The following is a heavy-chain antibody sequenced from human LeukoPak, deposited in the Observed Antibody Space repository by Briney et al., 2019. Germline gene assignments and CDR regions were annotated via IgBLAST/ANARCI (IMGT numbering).Heavy chain of an antibody. CDR2: IYTSGST. CDR1: GGSVSSGNYY. CDR3: ATLRGVVDNMDV. J-gene: IGHJ6*02. D-gene: IGHD3-10*01. Sequence: SETLSLTCTVSGGSVSSGNYYWRWIRQPAGKGLEWIGRIYTSGSTNYNPSLKSRVTISIDTSKNQFSLKLSSVTAADTAVYYCATLRGVVDNMDVWGQGTTVTVSS. V-gene: IGHV4-61*02.